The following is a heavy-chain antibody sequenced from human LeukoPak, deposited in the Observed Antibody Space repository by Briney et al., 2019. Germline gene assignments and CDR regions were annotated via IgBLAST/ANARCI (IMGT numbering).Heavy chain of an antibody. J-gene: IGHJ3*02. CDR2: FFYSGST. D-gene: IGHD5-12*01. CDR1: GGSISSNYY. CDR3: ARHSRSAYTGYENAFDI. V-gene: IGHV4-39*01. Sequence: SETLSLTCTVSGGSISSNYYWGWIRQPPGKGLEWIVSFFYSGSTYYNPSLKSRVTISVDTSKNQFSLRLTSVTAADTAVYYCARHSRSAYTGYENAFDIWGQGTMVTVSS.